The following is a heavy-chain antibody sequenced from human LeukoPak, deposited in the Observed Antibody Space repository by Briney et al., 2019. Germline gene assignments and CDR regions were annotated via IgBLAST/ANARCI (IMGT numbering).Heavy chain of an antibody. CDR3: ATDQEYSGYDSLGY. D-gene: IGHD5-12*01. Sequence: SVKVSCKASGGTFSSYAISWVRQAPGQGLEWMGGIIPIFGTANYAQKFQGRVTITADESTSTAYMELSSLRSEDTAVYYCATDQEYSGYDSLGYWGQGTLVTVSS. CDR1: GGTFSSYA. J-gene: IGHJ4*02. CDR2: IIPIFGTA. V-gene: IGHV1-69*13.